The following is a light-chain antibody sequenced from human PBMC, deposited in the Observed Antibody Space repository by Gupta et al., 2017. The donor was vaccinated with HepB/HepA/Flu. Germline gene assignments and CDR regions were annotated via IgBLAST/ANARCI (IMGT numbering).Light chain of an antibody. V-gene: IGLV2-14*03. CDR2: GVD. CDR3: SSYTSNYLRV. J-gene: IGLJ3*02. CDR1: SSDVGGYDF. Sequence: QSALTQPASVSGSPGQSITISCTGTSSDVGGYDFVSWYQQHPGKAPKVIIYGVDSRPSGISDRFSGSKSGNTASLTISELQADDEADYYCSSYTSNYLRVFGGGTRVTVL.